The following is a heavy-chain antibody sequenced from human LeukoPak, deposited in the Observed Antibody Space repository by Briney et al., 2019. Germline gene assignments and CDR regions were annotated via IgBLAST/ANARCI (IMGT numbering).Heavy chain of an antibody. CDR3: TREVAGTGGFDY. J-gene: IGHJ4*02. CDR2: TYHRSTWYD. D-gene: IGHD6-13*01. Sequence: SQTLSLTCAISGDSFSSNNAAWNWIRQSPSRGLEWLGRTYHRSTWYDDYVVSVRSRLTITPDISKNQVSLQLNSVTPEDTAVYYCTREVAGTGGFDYWGQGITVTVSS. CDR1: GDSFSSNNAA. V-gene: IGHV6-1*01.